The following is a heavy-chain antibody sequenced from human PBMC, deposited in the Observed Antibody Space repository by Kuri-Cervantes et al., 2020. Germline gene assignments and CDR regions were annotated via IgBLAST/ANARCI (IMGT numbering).Heavy chain of an antibody. D-gene: IGHD4-23*01. CDR2: ISYDGTNQ. V-gene: IGHV3-30*18. CDR1: GFTFSSYG. Sequence: GGCLRLSCAASGFTFSSYGIHWVRQAPGKGLEWVAFISYDGTNQYYVDSVKGRFTISRDNSKNTVYLQMDSLRADDTAVYYCAKREQAAYGGFDYWGQGTLVTVSS. CDR3: AKREQAAYGGFDY. J-gene: IGHJ4*02.